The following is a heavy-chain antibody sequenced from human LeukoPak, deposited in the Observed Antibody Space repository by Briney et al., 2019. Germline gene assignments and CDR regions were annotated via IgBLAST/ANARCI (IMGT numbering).Heavy chain of an antibody. CDR2: ISSNGDST. D-gene: IGHD5-18*01. CDR3: AKDFSAMYYFDS. Sequence: GGSLRLSCAASGFTFSSYAMPWVRQAPGKGLEYVSAISSNGDSTYYANSVKGRFTISRDNSKNTLYLQMGRLRAEDTAVYYCAKDFSAMYYFDSWGQGTLVAVSS. J-gene: IGHJ4*02. CDR1: GFTFSSYA. V-gene: IGHV3-64*01.